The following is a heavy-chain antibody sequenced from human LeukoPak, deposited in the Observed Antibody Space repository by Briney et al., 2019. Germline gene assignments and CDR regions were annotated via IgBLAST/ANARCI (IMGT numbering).Heavy chain of an antibody. J-gene: IGHJ4*02. CDR2: FYTSGST. D-gene: IGHD5-18*01. CDR1: GGSISSYY. CDR3: ARDPDGYSYGYGDY. Sequence: SETLSLTCTVSGGSISSYYWSWIRQPAGKGLEWIGRFYTSGSTNYNPSLKSRVTMSVDTSKNQFSLKLSSVTAADTAVYYCARDPDGYSYGYGDYWGQGTLVTVSS. V-gene: IGHV4-4*07.